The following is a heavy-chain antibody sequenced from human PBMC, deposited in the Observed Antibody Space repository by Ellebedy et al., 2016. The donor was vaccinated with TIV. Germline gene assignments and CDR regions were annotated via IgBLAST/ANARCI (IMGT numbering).Heavy chain of an antibody. CDR3: ARHAEGQGYTQH. V-gene: IGHV5-51*01. D-gene: IGHD6-13*01. J-gene: IGHJ1*01. CDR2: IYPGDSDT. Sequence: GGSLRLXXKGSGYSFTSYWIGWVRQMPGKGLEWMGIIYPGDSDTRYSPSFQGQVTISADKSISTAYLQWSSLKASDTAMYYCARHAEGQGYTQHWGQGTLVTVSS. CDR1: GYSFTSYW.